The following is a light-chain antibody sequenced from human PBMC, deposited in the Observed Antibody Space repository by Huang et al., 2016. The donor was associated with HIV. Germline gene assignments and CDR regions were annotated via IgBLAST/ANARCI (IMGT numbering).Light chain of an antibody. CDR1: QTVDMY. J-gene: IGKJ2*01. CDR2: AAS. V-gene: IGKV1-39*01. CDR3: QQTYNVPRT. Sequence: DIQMTQSPSSLSASIGDRVTMSCRASQTVDMYLNWYQQTPGRAPKPLIYAASNLQSDVPSRFSGTGSGTNFTLTISSLQPEDFVIYFCQQTYNVPRTFGQGTALEIK.